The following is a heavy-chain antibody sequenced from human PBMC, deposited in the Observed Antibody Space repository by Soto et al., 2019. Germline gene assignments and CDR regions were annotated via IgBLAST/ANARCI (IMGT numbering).Heavy chain of an antibody. D-gene: IGHD3-3*01. CDR3: AKTSSDFWSGNRPRPYYYYYMDV. Sequence: GGSLRLSCAASGFTFSSYAMSWVRQAPGKGLEWVSAISGSGGSTYYADSVKGRFTISRDNSKNTLYLQMNSLRAEDTAVYYCAKTSSDFWSGNRPRPYYYYYMDVWGKGTTVTVSS. CDR1: GFTFSSYA. V-gene: IGHV3-23*01. J-gene: IGHJ6*03. CDR2: ISGSGGST.